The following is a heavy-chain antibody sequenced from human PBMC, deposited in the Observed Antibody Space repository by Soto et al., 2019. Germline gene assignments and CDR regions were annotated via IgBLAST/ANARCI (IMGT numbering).Heavy chain of an antibody. CDR1: GFTFSSYG. V-gene: IGHV3-30*18. CDR3: AKDSEPRLLSVFDILTGYSSAGYYYYGMDV. J-gene: IGHJ6*02. Sequence: PGGSLRLSCAASGFTFSSYGMHWVRQAPGKGLEWVAVISYDGSNKYYADSVKGRFTISRDNSKNTLYLQMNSLRAEDTAVYYCAKDSEPRLLSVFDILTGYSSAGYYYYGMDVWGQGTTVTVSS. D-gene: IGHD3-9*01. CDR2: ISYDGSNK.